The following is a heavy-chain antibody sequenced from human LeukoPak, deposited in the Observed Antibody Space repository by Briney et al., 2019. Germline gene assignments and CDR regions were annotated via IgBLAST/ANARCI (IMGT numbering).Heavy chain of an antibody. CDR1: GGSISSGGYY. D-gene: IGHD5-24*01. J-gene: IGHJ4*02. Sequence: KPSETLSLTCTVSGGSISSGGYYWRWIRQHPGKGLEWIGYIDYSATTYYTPSLKSRVTISVDTSKNQFSLKLSSVTAADTAVYYCAKGANRDGYNYFDYWGQGTLVTVSS. V-gene: IGHV4-31*03. CDR3: AKGANRDGYNYFDY. CDR2: IDYSATT.